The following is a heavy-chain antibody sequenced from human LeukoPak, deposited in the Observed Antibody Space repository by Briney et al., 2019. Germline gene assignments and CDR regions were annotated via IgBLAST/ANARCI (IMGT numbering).Heavy chain of an antibody. J-gene: IGHJ6*02. D-gene: IGHD5-18*01. Sequence: PSETLSLTCTVSGGSVSSGSYYWSWIRQPPGKGLEWIGYIYYSGSTNYNPSLKSRVTISVDTSKNQFSLKLSSVTAADTAVYYCAMSVQLWYNYYYYGMDVWGQGTTVTVSS. CDR3: AMSVQLWYNYYYYGMDV. CDR1: GGSVSSGSYY. CDR2: IYYSGST. V-gene: IGHV4-61*01.